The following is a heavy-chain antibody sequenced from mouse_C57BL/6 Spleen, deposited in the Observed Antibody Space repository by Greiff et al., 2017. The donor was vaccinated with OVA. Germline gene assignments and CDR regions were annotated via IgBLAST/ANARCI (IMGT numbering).Heavy chain of an antibody. Sequence: VQLQQSGAELAKPGASVKLSCKASGYTFTSYWMHWVKQRPGQGLEWIGYINPSSGYTKYNQKFKDKATLTADKSSSTAYMQLSSLSYEDSAVYYCANTVPHYYAMDYWGQGTSVTVSS. CDR2: INPSSGYT. V-gene: IGHV1-7*01. CDR3: ANTVPHYYAMDY. CDR1: GYTFTSYW. J-gene: IGHJ4*01. D-gene: IGHD1-1*01.